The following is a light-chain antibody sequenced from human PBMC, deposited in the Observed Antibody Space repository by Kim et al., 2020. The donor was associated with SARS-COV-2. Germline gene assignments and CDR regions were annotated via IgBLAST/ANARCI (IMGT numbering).Light chain of an antibody. CDR3: QQYNNWPPLT. Sequence: SPVERATLSCRASQSVSSNLGWYQQKPGQAPRLLIYGASTRATGIPARFSGSGSGTEFTLTISSLQSEDFAVYYCQQYNNWPPLTFGGGTKVDIK. V-gene: IGKV3D-15*01. J-gene: IGKJ4*01. CDR1: QSVSSN. CDR2: GAS.